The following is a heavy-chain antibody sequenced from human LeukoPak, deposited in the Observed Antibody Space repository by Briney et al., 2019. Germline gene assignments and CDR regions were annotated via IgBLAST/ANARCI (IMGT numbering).Heavy chain of an antibody. CDR2: IYYSGST. CDR1: GGSISSGGYY. J-gene: IGHJ4*02. Sequence: SETLSLTCTVSGGSISSGGYYWSWIRQPPGKGLEWIGYIYYSGSTNYNPSLKSRVTISVDTSKNQFSLKLSSVTAADTAVYYCAAYNCSGGSCYWAYWGQGTLVTVSS. CDR3: AAYNCSGGSCYWAY. V-gene: IGHV4-61*08. D-gene: IGHD2-15*01.